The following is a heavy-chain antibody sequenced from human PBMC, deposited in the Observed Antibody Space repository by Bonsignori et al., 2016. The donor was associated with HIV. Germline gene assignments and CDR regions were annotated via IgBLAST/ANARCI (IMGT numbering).Heavy chain of an antibody. J-gene: IGHJ4*02. D-gene: IGHD6-25*01. CDR1: IQRQWRF. V-gene: IGHV3-53*01. CDR3: ARDQRLLVA. Sequence: EVQLVEVWRRLDPAWGVPETLLCSLWIQRQWRFMSWVRQAPGKAPEWVSVIYSGGTTYYADSVKGRFTISRDNSKNTLYLQMNGLKVEDTAVYYCARDQRLLVAWGQGTLVTVSS. CDR2: IYSGGTT.